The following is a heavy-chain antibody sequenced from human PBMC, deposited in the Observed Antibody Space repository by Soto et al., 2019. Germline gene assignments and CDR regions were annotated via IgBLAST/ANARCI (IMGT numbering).Heavy chain of an antibody. V-gene: IGHV1-69*01. CDR2: IIPLFGTP. Sequence: QVQVVQSGVEVRRPGSSVKVSCKASGDTFKNCVISWVRQAPGQGLEWMGGIIPLFGTPDFAQRFQGRLTITTDESTTTAYMKLSRLRSEDAATYYCAAELGFGKLSVVWGQGTTVIVSS. CDR1: GDTFKNCV. J-gene: IGHJ6*02. D-gene: IGHD3-10*01. CDR3: AAELGFGKLSVV.